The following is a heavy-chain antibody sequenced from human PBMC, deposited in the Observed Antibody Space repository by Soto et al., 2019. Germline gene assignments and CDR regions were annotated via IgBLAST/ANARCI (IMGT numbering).Heavy chain of an antibody. CDR1: GFTFSSYS. CDR2: ISSSSSYI. CDR3: ARGNKYNWNDYFDY. J-gene: IGHJ4*02. Sequence: GGSLRLSCAASGFTFSSYSMNWVRQAPGKGLEWVSSISSSSSYIYYADSVKGRFTISRDNAKNSLYLQMNSLRAEDTAVYYCARGNKYNWNDYFDYWGQGTLVTVSS. D-gene: IGHD1-1*01. V-gene: IGHV3-21*01.